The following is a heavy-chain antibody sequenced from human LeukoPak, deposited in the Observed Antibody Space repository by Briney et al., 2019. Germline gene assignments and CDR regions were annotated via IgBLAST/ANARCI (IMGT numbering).Heavy chain of an antibody. Sequence: ASLKVSCKASGYTFTSYGISWVRQAPGQGREWVGWISAYNGNTNYAQKLQGRVTMTEDTSTDTAYMELSSLRSEDTAVYYCATEGYYDSSGYYTDYWGQGTLVTVSS. CDR1: GYTFTSYG. CDR3: ATEGYYDSSGYYTDY. J-gene: IGHJ4*02. D-gene: IGHD3-22*01. CDR2: ISAYNGNT. V-gene: IGHV1-18*01.